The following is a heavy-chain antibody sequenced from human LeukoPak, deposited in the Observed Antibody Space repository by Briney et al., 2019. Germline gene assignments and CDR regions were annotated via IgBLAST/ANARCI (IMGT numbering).Heavy chain of an antibody. D-gene: IGHD3-16*01. J-gene: IGHJ4*02. CDR1: GFTFSSYS. V-gene: IGHV3-48*04. CDR2: ISSSSSTI. CDR3: ARDQFVGAGLRSREGGKRLDY. Sequence: PGGSLRLSCAASGFTFSSYSMNWVRQAPGKGLEWVSYISSSSSTIYYADSVKGRFTISRDNAKNSLYLQMNSLRAEDTAVYYCARDQFVGAGLRSREGGKRLDYWGQGTLVTVSS.